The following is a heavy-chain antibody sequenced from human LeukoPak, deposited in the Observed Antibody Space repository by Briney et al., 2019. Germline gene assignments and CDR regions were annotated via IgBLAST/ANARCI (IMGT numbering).Heavy chain of an antibody. CDR3: ATDRGWRTSGYYLYYFEY. J-gene: IGHJ4*02. Sequence: GGSLRLSCAASGFIFTNYFMSWVRQAPGKGLEWVASIKHDGSEKYYVDSARGRFTISRDNTMNSLYLQMSSLRAEDTAVYYCATDRGWRTSGYYLYYFEYWGQGTLVTYSS. CDR2: IKHDGSEK. D-gene: IGHD3-3*01. CDR1: GFIFTNYF. V-gene: IGHV3-7*01.